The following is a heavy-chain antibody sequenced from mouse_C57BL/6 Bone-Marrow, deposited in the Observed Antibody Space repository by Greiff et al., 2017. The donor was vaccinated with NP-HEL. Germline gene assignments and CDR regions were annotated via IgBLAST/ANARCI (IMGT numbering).Heavy chain of an antibody. CDR2: INPSNGGT. D-gene: IGHD1-1*01. CDR1: GYTFTSYW. V-gene: IGHV1-53*01. Sequence: VQLQQSGTELVKPGASVKLSCKASGYTFTSYWMHWVKQRPGQGLEWIGNINPSNGGTNYNEKFKSKATLTVDKSSSTAYMQLSSLTSEDSAVYYCARGYGSSPYYFDYWGQGTTLTVSS. J-gene: IGHJ2*01. CDR3: ARGYGSSPYYFDY.